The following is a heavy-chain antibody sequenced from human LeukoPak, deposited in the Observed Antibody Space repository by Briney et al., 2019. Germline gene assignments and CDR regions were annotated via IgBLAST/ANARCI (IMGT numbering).Heavy chain of an antibody. Sequence: PGGSLRLSCAASGFTFSNYWMSWVRQAPGKGLEWVANIKQDGSGKYYVDSVKGRFTISRDNAKNSLFLPMNSLRAEDTAVYYCARDRGPGPTLTDYWGQGTLVTVSS. CDR3: ARDRGPGPTLTDY. CDR1: GFTFSNYW. V-gene: IGHV3-7*04. J-gene: IGHJ4*02. CDR2: IKQDGSGK. D-gene: IGHD3-10*01.